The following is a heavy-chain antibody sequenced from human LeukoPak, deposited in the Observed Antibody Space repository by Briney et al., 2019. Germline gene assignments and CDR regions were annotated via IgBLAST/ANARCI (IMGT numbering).Heavy chain of an antibody. CDR2: INPNSGGT. Sequence: ASVKVSCKASAYTFTGYYMHWVRQAPGQGLEWMGWINPNSGGTNYAQKFQGRVTMTRDTSISTAYMELSRLRSDDTAVYYCARSGGWSSHAEYFQHWGQGTLVTVSS. CDR3: ARSGGWSSHAEYFQH. D-gene: IGHD6-19*01. CDR1: AYTFTGYY. V-gene: IGHV1-2*02. J-gene: IGHJ1*01.